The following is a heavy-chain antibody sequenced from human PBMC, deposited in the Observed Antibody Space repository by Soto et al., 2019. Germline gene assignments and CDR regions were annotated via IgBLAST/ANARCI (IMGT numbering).Heavy chain of an antibody. Sequence: ASVKVSCKASGYTFTNYGIGWVRQAPGQGLEWMGWISAYNDNTEYAQNLQDRVTMTTETSTSTSYMELRSLRSDDTAMYYCATKGFDWIFPGAVDIWGQGTIVTVSS. D-gene: IGHD3-9*01. CDR2: ISAYNDNT. CDR1: GYTFTNYG. J-gene: IGHJ3*02. V-gene: IGHV1-18*01. CDR3: ATKGFDWIFPGAVDI.